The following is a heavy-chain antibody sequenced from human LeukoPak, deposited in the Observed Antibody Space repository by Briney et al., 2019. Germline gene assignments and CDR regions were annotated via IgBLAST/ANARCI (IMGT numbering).Heavy chain of an antibody. CDR2: INHSGST. CDR1: GGSFSGYY. CDR3: ARHYSGYDQMLNYFDY. Sequence: SETLSLTGAVYGGSFSGYYWSWIRQPPGKGLEWIGEINHSGSTIYNPSLKSRVTISVDTSKNQFSLKLSSVTAADTAVYYCARHYSGYDQMLNYFDYWGQGTLVTVSS. D-gene: IGHD5-12*01. V-gene: IGHV4-34*01. J-gene: IGHJ4*02.